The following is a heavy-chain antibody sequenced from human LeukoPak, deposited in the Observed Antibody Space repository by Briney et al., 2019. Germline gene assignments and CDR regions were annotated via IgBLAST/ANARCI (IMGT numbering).Heavy chain of an antibody. V-gene: IGHV4-30-4*01. CDR3: AKSGDYCLDY. J-gene: IGHJ4*02. CDR2: IYYPGNT. Sequence: SETLSLTCTVSGGSIRSGDCYWSWIRQPPGKGLEWFGYIYYPGNTYYNPSLKSRVTISVDASKNQFSLKLTSVTAADTAVYYCAKSGDYCLDYWGPGTLVTVSS. CDR1: GGSIRSGDCY. D-gene: IGHD3-3*01.